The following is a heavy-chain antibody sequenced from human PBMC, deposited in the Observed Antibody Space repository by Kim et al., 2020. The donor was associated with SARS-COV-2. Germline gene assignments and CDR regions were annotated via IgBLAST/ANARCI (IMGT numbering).Heavy chain of an antibody. Sequence: GGSLRLSCAASGFTFHDYPLYWVRQTPRQGLEWVSRISWNSVIISYADSVRGRFTVSRDNAKNSLYLQMTSLRTDDTAFYYCARGDYNKYDALDYWGQGT. D-gene: IGHD4-4*01. CDR3: ARGDYNKYDALDY. J-gene: IGHJ4*02. CDR2: ISWNSVII. CDR1: GFTFHDYP. V-gene: IGHV3-9*01.